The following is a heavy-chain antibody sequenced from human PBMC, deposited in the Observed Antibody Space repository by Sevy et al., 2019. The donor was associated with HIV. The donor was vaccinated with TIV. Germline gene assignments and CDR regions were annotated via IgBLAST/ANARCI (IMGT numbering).Heavy chain of an antibody. CDR2: INSDGSST. Sequence: GGSLRLSCAASGFTFSSYWMHWVRQAPGKGLVWVSRINSDGSSTSYADSVKGRFTISRDNAKNTLYLQMNSLRAEDTAVYYCARERVLLWFGDWGSHAFDIWGQGTMVTVSS. CDR1: GFTFSSYW. V-gene: IGHV3-74*01. J-gene: IGHJ3*02. CDR3: ARERVLLWFGDWGSHAFDI. D-gene: IGHD3-10*01.